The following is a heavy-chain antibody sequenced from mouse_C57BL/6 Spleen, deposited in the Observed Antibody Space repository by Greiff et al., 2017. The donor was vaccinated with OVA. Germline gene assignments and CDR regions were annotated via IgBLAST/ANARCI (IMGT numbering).Heavy chain of an antibody. CDR3: ARLPRGSSIDY. J-gene: IGHJ2*01. D-gene: IGHD1-1*01. Sequence: EVKLMESGGGLVQPGGSLSLSCAASGFTFTDYYMSWVRQPPGKALEWLGFIRNKANGYTTEYSASVKGRFTISRDNSQSILYLQMNALRAEDSATYYCARLPRGSSIDYWGQGTTLTVSS. CDR1: GFTFTDYY. V-gene: IGHV7-3*01. CDR2: IRNKANGYTT.